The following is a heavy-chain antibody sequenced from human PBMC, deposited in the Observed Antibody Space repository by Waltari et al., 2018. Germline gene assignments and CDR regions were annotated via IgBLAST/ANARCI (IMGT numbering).Heavy chain of an antibody. CDR1: GGSFSDYY. CDR3: ARGACRDTSCYANYYYMDV. J-gene: IGHJ6*03. D-gene: IGHD2-2*01. CDR2: INRGGST. Sequence: QVQLQQWGAGLLKPSETLSLTCAVYGGSFSDYYWTWIRQPPGKGLGWIGEINRGGSTNYKASLKGRVTISVGSSKTQFSLRLTSVAAADTAVYYCARGACRDTSCYANYYYMDVWGKGTAVTVSS. V-gene: IGHV4-34*01.